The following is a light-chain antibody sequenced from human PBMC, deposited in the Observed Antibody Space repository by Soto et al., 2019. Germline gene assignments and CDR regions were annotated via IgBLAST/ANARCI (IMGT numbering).Light chain of an antibody. CDR3: QQYSSYPIT. CDR1: QDISNN. CDR2: AAS. V-gene: IGKV1-16*02. J-gene: IGKJ5*01. Sequence: DIQMTQSPPSLSASVGDRVTITCRASQDISNNLAWFQQKPGKAPESLIYAASTLQSGAPSKFSGSGSGTDFTLTINSLQAQDSATYYCQQYSSYPITFGQGTRLDIK.